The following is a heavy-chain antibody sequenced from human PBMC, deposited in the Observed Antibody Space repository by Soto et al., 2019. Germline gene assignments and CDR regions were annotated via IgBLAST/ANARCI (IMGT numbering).Heavy chain of an antibody. Sequence: QVHLVQSGAEVKKPGASVKVSCKGSGYAFTPYGITWVRQAPGQGLEWMGWISAHNGNTNYAQKLQGRVTVTRDTSTSTAYMELRSRRSDDTAVYYCARGRYGDYWGQGALVTVSS. D-gene: IGHD1-1*01. V-gene: IGHV1-18*01. CDR2: ISAHNGNT. CDR1: GYAFTPYG. J-gene: IGHJ4*02. CDR3: ARGRYGDY.